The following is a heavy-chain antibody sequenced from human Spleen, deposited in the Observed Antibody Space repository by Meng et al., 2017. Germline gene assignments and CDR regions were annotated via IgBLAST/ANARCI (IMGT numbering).Heavy chain of an antibody. CDR1: GDSVSSGSYF. Sequence: VRLQESGPGLVRPSETLSLTCTGSGDSVSSGSYFWIWIRQPPGKGLEWIGYISYIGSTNYNPSLKSRVTISVDTSKNQFSLRLSSVIAADTAVYYCAGMVRPRGDFDYWGQGTLVTVSS. J-gene: IGHJ4*02. D-gene: IGHD2-21*01. CDR3: AGMVRPRGDFDY. V-gene: IGHV4-61*01. CDR2: ISYIGST.